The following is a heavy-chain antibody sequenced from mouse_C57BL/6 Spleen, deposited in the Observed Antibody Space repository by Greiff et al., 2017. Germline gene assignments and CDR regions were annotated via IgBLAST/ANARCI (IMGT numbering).Heavy chain of an antibody. CDR2: IYPRSGNT. J-gene: IGHJ2*01. CDR3: ARRYDGYLDGY. Sequence: QVQLLQSGAELARPGASVKLSCKASGYTFTSYGISWVKQRTGQGLEWIGEIYPRSGNTYYNEKFKGKATLTADKSSSTAYMELRSLTSEDSAVXFCARRYDGYLDGYWGQGTTLTVSS. V-gene: IGHV1-81*01. CDR1: GYTFTSYG. D-gene: IGHD2-3*01.